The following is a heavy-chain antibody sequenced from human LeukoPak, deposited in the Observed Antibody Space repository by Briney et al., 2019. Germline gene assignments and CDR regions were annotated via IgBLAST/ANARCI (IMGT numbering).Heavy chain of an antibody. J-gene: IGHJ5*02. V-gene: IGHV4-38-2*02. CDR1: GYSISSGHY. CDR2: MYHSGST. D-gene: IGHD3-10*01. CDR3: ARGPRFGELLWHWFDP. Sequence: SETLSLTCTGSGYSISSGHYWGWIRQPPGKGLEWIGSMYHSGSTYYNPPLKSRVTISEDTSKNQFSLKLRSVTAADTAVYYRARGPRFGELLWHWFDPWGQGTLVTVSS.